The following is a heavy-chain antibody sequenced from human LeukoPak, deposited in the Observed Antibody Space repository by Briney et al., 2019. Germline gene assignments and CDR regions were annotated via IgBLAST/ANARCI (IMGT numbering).Heavy chain of an antibody. V-gene: IGHV3-53*01. CDR3: AKGRGYSGYDFFDY. J-gene: IGHJ4*02. CDR1: GFTLSSNY. Sequence: GGSLRLSCAASGFTLSSNYMSWVRQAPGKGLEWVSVICSGVSTYYADAVKGRFTISRDNSKNTLYLQMNSLRAEDTALYYCAKGRGYSGYDFFDYWGQGTLVTVSS. D-gene: IGHD5-12*01. CDR2: ICSGVST.